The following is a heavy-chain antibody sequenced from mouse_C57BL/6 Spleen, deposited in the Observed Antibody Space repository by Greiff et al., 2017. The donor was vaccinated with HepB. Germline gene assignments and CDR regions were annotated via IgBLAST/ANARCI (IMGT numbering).Heavy chain of an antibody. CDR2: ISYDGSN. V-gene: IGHV3-6*01. CDR1: GYSITSGYY. Sequence: EVQLVESGPGLVKPSQSLSLTCSVTGYSITSGYYWNWIRQFPGNKLEWMGYISYDGSNNYNPSLKNRISITRDTSKNQFFLKLNSVTTEDTATYYCARAPYDYVFDYWGQGTTLTVSS. CDR3: ARAPYDYVFDY. D-gene: IGHD2-4*01. J-gene: IGHJ2*01.